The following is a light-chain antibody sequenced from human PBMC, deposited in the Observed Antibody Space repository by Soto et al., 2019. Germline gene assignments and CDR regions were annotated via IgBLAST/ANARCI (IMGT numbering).Light chain of an antibody. Sequence: ALSLSVVDRVTIPCLSIQSISRWMAWYQQKPGKAPKLLIYDASSLESGVPSRFIGSGSGTELTLAFSLLMPDDPASHYMQQYNRHPREFGQGTKVAIK. J-gene: IGKJ1*01. CDR1: QSISRW. V-gene: IGKV1-5*01. CDR2: DAS. CDR3: QQYNRHPRE.